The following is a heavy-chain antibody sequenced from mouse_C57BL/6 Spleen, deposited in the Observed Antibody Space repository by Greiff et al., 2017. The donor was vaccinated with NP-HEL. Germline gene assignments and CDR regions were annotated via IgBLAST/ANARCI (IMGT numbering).Heavy chain of an antibody. CDR1: GYTFTEYS. D-gene: IGHD2-3*01. Sequence: VQRVESGAELVKPGASVKLSCKASGYTFTEYSIHWVKQRPGQGLEWIGCFYPGSGSIKYNEKFKDKATLTVDKSSSTAYMELSRLTSADSAVYFYDRDEEGGYSAWFAYWGQGTLVTVSA. J-gene: IGHJ3*01. CDR3: DRDEEGGYSAWFAY. CDR2: FYPGSGSI. V-gene: IGHV1-62-2*01.